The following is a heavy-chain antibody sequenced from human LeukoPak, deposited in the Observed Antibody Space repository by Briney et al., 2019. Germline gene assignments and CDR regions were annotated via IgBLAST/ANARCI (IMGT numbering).Heavy chain of an antibody. D-gene: IGHD1-26*01. Sequence: GGSLRLSCAASGFSFSNYGMHWVRQAPGKGLEWVAVISHDGNNKYYADSVKGRFTISRDNSKNTLYLQMNSLRAEDMAVYYCAKDLTDGSYYAFDYWGQGTLVTVSS. CDR2: ISHDGNNK. CDR3: AKDLTDGSYYAFDY. J-gene: IGHJ4*02. V-gene: IGHV3-30*18. CDR1: GFSFSNYG.